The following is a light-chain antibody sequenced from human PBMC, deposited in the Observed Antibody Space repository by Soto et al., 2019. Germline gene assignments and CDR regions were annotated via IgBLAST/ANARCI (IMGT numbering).Light chain of an antibody. V-gene: IGLV3-21*02. CDR2: NDG. J-gene: IGLJ1*01. CDR1: NIGGYS. CDR3: QVWDRSSGV. Sequence: SYELTQPPSVSVAPGQTATITCGGNNIGGYSVHWYQQKPGQAPALVIYNDGDRPSGNPERFSGSNSGNTATLTISRVEAGDEADFYCQVWDRSSGVFGTGTKLTVL.